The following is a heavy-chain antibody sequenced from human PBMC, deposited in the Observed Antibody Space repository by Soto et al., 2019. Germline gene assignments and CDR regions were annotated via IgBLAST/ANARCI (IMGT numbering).Heavy chain of an antibody. D-gene: IGHD3-10*01. CDR3: ETKVMVPFDY. Sequence: GGSLRLSCAASGFTFNTYNMNWVRQAPGKGLEWVSYIGGSTTTVYYADSVKGRFTISRDNAKNTLYLQMNSLRAEDTAVYFCETKVMVPFDYWGQGTLVTVS. V-gene: IGHV3-48*01. CDR2: IGGSTTTV. CDR1: GFTFNTYN. J-gene: IGHJ4*02.